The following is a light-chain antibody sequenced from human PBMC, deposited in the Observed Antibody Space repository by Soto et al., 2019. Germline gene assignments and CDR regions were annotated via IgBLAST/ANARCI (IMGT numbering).Light chain of an antibody. CDR3: SSYTGSITLYV. J-gene: IGLJ1*01. CDR1: SSDVGGYDY. CDR2: EVT. Sequence: QSALTQPASVSGSPGQSITISCTGTSSDVGGYDYVSWYQQYPGKAPKLIIYEVTNRPSGVSTRFSGSKSGNTASLTISGLQAEDEADYYCSSYTGSITLYVFGTGTKVA. V-gene: IGLV2-14*01.